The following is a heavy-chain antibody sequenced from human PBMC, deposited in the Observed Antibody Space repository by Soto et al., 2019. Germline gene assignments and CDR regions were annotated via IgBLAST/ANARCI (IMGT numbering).Heavy chain of an antibody. J-gene: IGHJ4*02. D-gene: IGHD3-10*01. Sequence: SETLSLTCAVYGGSFSGYYWSWIRQPPGKGLEWIGEINHSGSTNYNPSLKSRVTISVDTSKNQFSLKLSSVTAADTAVYYCARGRPYYYGSGSPIPTYCFDYWGQGTLVTVSS. CDR2: INHSGST. V-gene: IGHV4-34*01. CDR1: GGSFSGYY. CDR3: ARGRPYYYGSGSPIPTYCFDY.